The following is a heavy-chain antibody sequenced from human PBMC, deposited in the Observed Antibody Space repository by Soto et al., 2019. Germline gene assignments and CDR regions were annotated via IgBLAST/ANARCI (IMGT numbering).Heavy chain of an antibody. D-gene: IGHD3-3*02. Sequence: ASAKLSWKASGYILTGNYIHWVRQAPQQGPEWMGEIGPESGATRYAQKFRGRVTMTMDTSITTVYMELKNLSPDDTAVYYCGRGRSGEIVIFYWGQGTPVTVSS. J-gene: IGHJ4*02. V-gene: IGHV1-2*02. CDR1: GYILTGNY. CDR3: GRGRSGEIVIFY. CDR2: IGPESGAT.